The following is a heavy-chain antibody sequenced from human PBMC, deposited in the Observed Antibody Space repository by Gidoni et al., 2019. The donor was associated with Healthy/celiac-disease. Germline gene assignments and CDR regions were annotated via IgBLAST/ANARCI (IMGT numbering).Heavy chain of an antibody. CDR1: AGSISSYY. CDR2: IYYSGST. Sequence: QVQLQESGPGLVQPSETLSLTCTVSAGSISSYYWSWIRQPPGKGLEWIGYIYYSGSTNYNPSLKSRVTISVDTSKNQFSLKLSSVTAADTAVYYCAREASSGFFDYWGQGTLVTVSS. D-gene: IGHD6-19*01. J-gene: IGHJ4*02. CDR3: AREASSGFFDY. V-gene: IGHV4-59*01.